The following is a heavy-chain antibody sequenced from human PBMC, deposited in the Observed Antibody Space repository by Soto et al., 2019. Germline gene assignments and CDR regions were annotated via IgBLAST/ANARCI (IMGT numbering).Heavy chain of an antibody. CDR3: ARDSIMEYGNWFDP. CDR1: GFTFNTYG. D-gene: IGHD3-16*01. CDR2: ISYDGGVA. Sequence: ESGGGVVQPGRSLRLSCAASGFTFNTYGMHWVRQAPGKGLEWLAVISYDGGVAYYADSVQGRFTISRDNSKNTLYLQMNSLRPVDTAMYSCARDSIMEYGNWFDPWGQGTLLTVSS. J-gene: IGHJ5*02. V-gene: IGHV3-30*03.